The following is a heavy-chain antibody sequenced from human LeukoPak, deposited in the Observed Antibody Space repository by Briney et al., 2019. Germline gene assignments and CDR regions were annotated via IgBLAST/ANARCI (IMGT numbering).Heavy chain of an antibody. CDR1: GGFINTPSYH. J-gene: IGHJ2*01. V-gene: IGHV4-39*01. CDR2: IYYTGST. D-gene: IGHD5-24*01. Sequence: SETLSLTRTVSGGFINTPSYHWGWIRQSPGKGLEWIGSIYYTGSTSSNPSLNSRVTMSVDTSKKQFSLKLNSMTAADTAVYYCARHVRWLQLTLYFDIWGRGTLVTVSS. CDR3: ARHVRWLQLTLYFDI.